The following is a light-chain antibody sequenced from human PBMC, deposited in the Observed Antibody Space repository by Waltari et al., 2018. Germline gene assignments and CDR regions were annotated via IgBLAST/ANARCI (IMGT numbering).Light chain of an antibody. CDR3: YSTDSTGNLWV. CDR2: EDN. Sequence: YELTQPPSVSVSPGQTARIACAGDALPRKNVNWYQQNPAQAPKLTIYEDNKRPSGISERFSASSSGTLATLSIAGAQIEDEADYYCYSTDSTGNLWVFGGGTKVNVL. CDR1: ALPRKN. V-gene: IGLV3-10*01. J-gene: IGLJ3*02.